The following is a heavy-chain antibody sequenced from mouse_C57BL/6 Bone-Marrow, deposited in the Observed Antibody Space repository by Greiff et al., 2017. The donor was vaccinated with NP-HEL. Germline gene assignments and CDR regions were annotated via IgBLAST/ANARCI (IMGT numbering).Heavy chain of an antibody. CDR1: GFTFSSYA. Sequence: DVKLVESGGGLVKPGGSLKLSCAASGFTFSSYAMSWVRQTPEKRLEWVATISAGGSYTYYPANVKGRFTISTDNAKNNLYLQMSHLKSEDTAMYYCARVYYGSTWYFDVWGTGTTVTVAS. CDR2: ISAGGSYT. D-gene: IGHD1-1*01. V-gene: IGHV5-4*03. CDR3: ARVYYGSTWYFDV. J-gene: IGHJ1*03.